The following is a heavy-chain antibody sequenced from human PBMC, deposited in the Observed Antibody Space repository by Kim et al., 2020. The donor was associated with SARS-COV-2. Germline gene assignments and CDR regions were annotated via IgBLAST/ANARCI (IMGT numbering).Heavy chain of an antibody. J-gene: IGHJ4*02. CDR2: IYYNGGT. CDR3: ARLSVVSPTDYFDC. Sequence: SETLSLTCTVSGGSISSSSYYWGWVRQPPGKGLEWIGSIYYNGGTYYNPSLKSRVTMSVDTSKNQFSLKLNSVTAADTAVYYCARLSVVSPTDYFDCWGQGTLVTVSS. V-gene: IGHV4-39*01. CDR1: GGSISSSSYY. D-gene: IGHD2-21*01.